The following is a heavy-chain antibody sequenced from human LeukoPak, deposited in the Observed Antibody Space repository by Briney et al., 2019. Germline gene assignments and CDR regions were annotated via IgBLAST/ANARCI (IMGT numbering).Heavy chain of an antibody. V-gene: IGHV3-23*01. D-gene: IGHD3-10*01. Sequence: GGSLRLSCTASGFTFSSHAMNWVRQVPGKGLEWVSGVSSIDGNTFYADSVKGRFTISRDNSKNTLNLQMNSLRAEDTAVYHCAGGHGPGSWLVDVWGKGTTVTVSS. CDR2: VSSIDGNT. CDR3: AGGHGPGSWLVDV. CDR1: GFTFSSHA. J-gene: IGHJ6*04.